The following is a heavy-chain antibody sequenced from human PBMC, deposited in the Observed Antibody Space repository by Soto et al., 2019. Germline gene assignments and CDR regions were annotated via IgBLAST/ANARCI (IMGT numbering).Heavy chain of an antibody. D-gene: IGHD3-10*01. CDR2: IFHDGTA. Sequence: SETLSLTCAVYGVSISSGNWWTWVRQTPQRGLEYSVDIFHDGTANYYPSFERRVAISVDTSKNQFSLKLTSVTAAETAMYFFARLVYDTRLNYMYFDFWGQGALVTVSS. CDR3: ARLVYDTRLNYMYFDF. V-gene: IGHV4-4*02. CDR1: GVSISSGNW. J-gene: IGHJ4*02.